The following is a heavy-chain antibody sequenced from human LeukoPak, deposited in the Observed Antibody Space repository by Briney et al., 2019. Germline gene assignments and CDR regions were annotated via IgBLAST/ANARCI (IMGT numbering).Heavy chain of an antibody. Sequence: GGSLRLSCAASGFTFDDSGMSWVRQAPGKGLEWVSGTNWDGSSTGYADSVKGRFIISRDNAKNSLYLQMNSLKAEDTALYFCAKGKPRGDYYGSGIYFYFDYWGQGALVTVSS. V-gene: IGHV3-20*04. CDR3: AKGKPRGDYYGSGIYFYFDY. D-gene: IGHD3-10*01. CDR2: TNWDGSST. J-gene: IGHJ4*02. CDR1: GFTFDDSG.